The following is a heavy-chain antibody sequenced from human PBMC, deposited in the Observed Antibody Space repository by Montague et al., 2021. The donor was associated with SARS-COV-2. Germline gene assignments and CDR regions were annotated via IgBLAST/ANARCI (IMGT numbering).Heavy chain of an antibody. Sequence: SETLSLTCAVYGGSFSGYYWSWIRQPPGKGLEWIGEIHHSGSTNYNPSLKSRVTISVDTSKNQFSLKLSSVTAADTAVYYCARATLGTTMLVVVMTAIDYYFDYWGQGNLVTVSS. CDR3: ARATLGTTMLVVVMTAIDYYFDY. V-gene: IGHV4-34*01. D-gene: IGHD3-22*01. CDR1: GGSFSGYY. CDR2: IHHSGST. J-gene: IGHJ4*02.